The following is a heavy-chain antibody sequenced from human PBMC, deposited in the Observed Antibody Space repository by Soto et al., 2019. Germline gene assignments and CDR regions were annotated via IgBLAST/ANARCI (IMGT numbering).Heavy chain of an antibody. D-gene: IGHD3-10*01. CDR3: ARAHGSGSYSFDY. CDR2: IYHSGST. CDR1: GGPISSGGYS. J-gene: IGHJ4*02. Sequence: SETLSLTCAVSGGPISSGGYSWSWIRQPPGKGLEWIGYIYHSGSTYYNPSLKSRVTISVDRSKNQFSLKLSSVTAADTAVYYCARAHGSGSYSFDYWGQGTLVTVSS. V-gene: IGHV4-30-2*01.